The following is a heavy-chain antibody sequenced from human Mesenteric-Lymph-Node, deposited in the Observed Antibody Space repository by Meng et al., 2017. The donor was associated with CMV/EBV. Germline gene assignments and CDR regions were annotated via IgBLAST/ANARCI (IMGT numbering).Heavy chain of an antibody. CDR3: TRERGGSYEADY. V-gene: IGHV4-4*02. CDR2: NYHSGSA. CDR1: GGTISSSNW. D-gene: IGHD1-26*01. Sequence: TCAVSGGTISSSNWWSGVRQPPGEGLERIGENYHSGSANYNQYLKSRVTISVDKSKNQFSLKLSSVTAADTAVYYCTRERGGSYEADYWGQGTLVTVSS. J-gene: IGHJ4*02.